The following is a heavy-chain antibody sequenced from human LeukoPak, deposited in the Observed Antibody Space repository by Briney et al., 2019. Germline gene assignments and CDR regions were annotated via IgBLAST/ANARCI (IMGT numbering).Heavy chain of an antibody. V-gene: IGHV1-46*01. CDR3: ARISWGVGVTVGWFDP. Sequence: ASVRVSCKASGYPFTAYYIHWVRQAPGQGLEWMGMISPNDISTSYAQKFQGRVTMTRDTSTSTVYMDLNNLRSEDTAVYYCARISWGVGVTVGWFDPLGPGNPGHRLL. J-gene: IGHJ5*02. CDR2: ISPNDIST. CDR1: GYPFTAYY. D-gene: IGHD1-26*01.